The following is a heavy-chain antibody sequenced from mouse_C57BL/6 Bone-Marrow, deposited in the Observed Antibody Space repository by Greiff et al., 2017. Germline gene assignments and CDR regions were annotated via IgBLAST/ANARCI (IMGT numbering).Heavy chain of an antibody. CDR2: INPGSGGT. Sequence: VKLMESGAELVRPGTSVKVSCKASGYAFTNYLIEWVKQRPGQGLEWIGVINPGSGGTNYNEKFKGKATLTADKSSSTAYMQLSSLTSEDSAVYFCARAGGYLFAYWGQGTLVTVSA. V-gene: IGHV1-54*01. CDR3: ARAGGYLFAY. CDR1: GYAFTNYL. J-gene: IGHJ3*01. D-gene: IGHD2-2*01.